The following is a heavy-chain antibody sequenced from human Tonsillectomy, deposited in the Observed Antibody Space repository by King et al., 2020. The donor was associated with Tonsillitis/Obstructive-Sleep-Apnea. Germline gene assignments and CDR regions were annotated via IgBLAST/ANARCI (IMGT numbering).Heavy chain of an antibody. V-gene: IGHV3-9*01. CDR2: IRWNSGSI. CDR3: AKAIYGSAPWDAFDI. Sequence: VQLVESGGGLVQPGRSLRLSCAASGFIFDDYAMHWVRHAPGKGLEGVSGIRWNSGSIGYADSVKGRFTISRDNAKNSLYLQMNSLRAEDTALYYCAKAIYGSAPWDAFDIWGQGTMVTVSS. J-gene: IGHJ3*02. D-gene: IGHD4-17*01. CDR1: GFIFDDYA.